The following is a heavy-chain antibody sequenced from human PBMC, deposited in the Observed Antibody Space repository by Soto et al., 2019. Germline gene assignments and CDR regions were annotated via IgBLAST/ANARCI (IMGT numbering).Heavy chain of an antibody. CDR2: INHSGST. J-gene: IGHJ6*02. Sequence: SETLSLTCAVYGGSFSGYYWSWIRQPPGKGLEWIGEINHSGSTNYNPSLKSRVTISVDTSKNHFSLKLSSVTAADTAVYYCARGFGKWLRYYYYYGMDVWGQGTTVTVSS. D-gene: IGHD5-12*01. V-gene: IGHV4-34*01. CDR1: GGSFSGYY. CDR3: ARGFGKWLRYYYYYGMDV.